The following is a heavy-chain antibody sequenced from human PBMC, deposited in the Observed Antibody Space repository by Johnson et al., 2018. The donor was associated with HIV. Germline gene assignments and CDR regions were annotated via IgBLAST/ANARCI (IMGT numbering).Heavy chain of an antibody. CDR2: ISSNGGST. Sequence: QVQLVESGGGLVKPGGSLRLSCAASGFTFSDYYMSWIRQAPGKGLEYVSGISSNGGSTYYAHSVKGRFSISRDNSKNTVYLQMNSLRAEDTAVYFCASSVNVQGGYDIWGQGTMVTASS. V-gene: IGHV3-64*04. D-gene: IGHD3-22*01. CDR3: ASSVNVQGGYDI. J-gene: IGHJ3*02. CDR1: GFTFSDYY.